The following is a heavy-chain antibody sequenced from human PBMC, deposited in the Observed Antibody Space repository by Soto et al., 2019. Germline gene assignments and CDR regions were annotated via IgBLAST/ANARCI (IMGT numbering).Heavy chain of an antibody. CDR1: GFTLGGYA. V-gene: IGHV3-64*01. Sequence: GGSLRLSCAASGFTLGGYAMDWVRQAPGKGLEYVSGIISNGVGTYYANSVQGRFTISRDNSKNTVYLQMGSLRPEDMAVYYCARLTRPPSYSTVFRGKGLSVSLFS. D-gene: IGHD2-15*01. J-gene: IGHJ6*04. CDR3: ARLTRPPSYSTVF. CDR2: IISNGVGT.